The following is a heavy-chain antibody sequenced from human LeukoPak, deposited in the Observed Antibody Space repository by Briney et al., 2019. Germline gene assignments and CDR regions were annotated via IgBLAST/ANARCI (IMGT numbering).Heavy chain of an antibody. D-gene: IGHD6-13*01. V-gene: IGHV5-51*01. J-gene: IGHJ4*02. CDR1: GYSFTSYW. CDR3: ARRVESSSWYSDY. CDR2: IYPGDSDT. Sequence: GESLKISCKGSGYSFTSYWIGWVRQMPGKGLEWMGIIYPGDSDTRYSPPFQGQVTISADKSISTAYLQWSSLKASDTAMYYCARRVESSSWYSDYWGQGTLVTVSS.